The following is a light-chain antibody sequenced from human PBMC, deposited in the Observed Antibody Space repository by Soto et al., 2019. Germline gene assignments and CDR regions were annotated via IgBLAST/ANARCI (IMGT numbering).Light chain of an antibody. CDR2: GAS. CDR3: QQHDSSPLT. Sequence: GVTKSLGTVSLSTGERATLSCRASQGVGRFLAWYQQKPGQAPRLLIYGASGRATGTPDRFSGSGSGTDFTLTISRLEPEDFAVYHCQQHDSSPLTFGGGTKVDIK. CDR1: QGVGRF. V-gene: IGKV3-20*01. J-gene: IGKJ4*01.